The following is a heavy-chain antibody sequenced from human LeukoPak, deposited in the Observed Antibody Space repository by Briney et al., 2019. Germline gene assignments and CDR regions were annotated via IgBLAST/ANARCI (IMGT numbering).Heavy chain of an antibody. CDR2: IYPSGST. CDR3: ARDAPPEFSQSPYYYYMDV. J-gene: IGHJ6*03. CDR1: GGSIRSYY. V-gene: IGHV4-4*07. Sequence: SETLSLTCTVSGGSIRSYYWSWIRQPAGNGLEWIGRIYPSGSTNFNPSLKSRVTLSVDRSKNQLSLKLNSVTAADTAVYYCARDAPPEFSQSPYYYYMDVWGKGTTVTVSS. D-gene: IGHD3-10*01.